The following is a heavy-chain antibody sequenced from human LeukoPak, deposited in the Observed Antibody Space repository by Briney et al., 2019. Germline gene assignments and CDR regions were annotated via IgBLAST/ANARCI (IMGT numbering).Heavy chain of an antibody. J-gene: IGHJ4*02. V-gene: IGHV3-48*01. Sequence: PGGSLRLSCAASAFTFSSYSMNWVRQAPGKGLEWVSYISSSSTTIYYADSVKGRFTISRDNAKNSLYLQMNSLRVEDTAVYYCARDHDSYYPYYFDYWGQGTLVTVSS. D-gene: IGHD2-21*02. CDR2: ISSSSTTI. CDR1: AFTFSSYS. CDR3: ARDHDSYYPYYFDY.